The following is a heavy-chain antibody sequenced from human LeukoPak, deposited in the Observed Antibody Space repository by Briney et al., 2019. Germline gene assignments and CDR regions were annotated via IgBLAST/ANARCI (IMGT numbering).Heavy chain of an antibody. Sequence: GASVKVSCKASGYTFTSYYMHWVRQAPGQGLEWMGIINPSGGSTSYAQKFQGRVTMTRDTSTSTVYMELSSLRSEDTAVYYWARAHRSYYYDSSGYSPYGMDVWGQGTTVTVSS. J-gene: IGHJ6*02. CDR1: GYTFTSYY. CDR3: ARAHRSYYYDSSGYSPYGMDV. D-gene: IGHD3-22*01. CDR2: INPSGGST. V-gene: IGHV1-46*01.